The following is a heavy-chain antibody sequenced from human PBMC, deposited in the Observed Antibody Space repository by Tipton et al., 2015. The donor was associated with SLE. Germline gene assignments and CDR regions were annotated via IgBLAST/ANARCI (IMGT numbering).Heavy chain of an antibody. V-gene: IGHV4-59*11. D-gene: IGHD2-21*01. Sequence: TLSLTCTVSGGSIRSHHWSWIRQPPGKGLEWIGYIYYSGDTNYNPSLKSRVTISVDTSKNQFSLKLTSVTAADTAVYYCARGPHGKPPYHYYGMDVWGQGTTVTVSS. CDR3: ARGPHGKPPYHYYGMDV. CDR1: GGSIRSHH. CDR2: IYYSGDT. J-gene: IGHJ6*02.